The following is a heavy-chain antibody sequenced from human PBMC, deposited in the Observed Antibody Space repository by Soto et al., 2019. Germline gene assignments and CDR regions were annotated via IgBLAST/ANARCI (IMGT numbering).Heavy chain of an antibody. CDR3: ARDRGSSGWYGMDV. Sequence: QVQVVESGGGVVQPGRSLRLSCAASGFSFSSYAMHWVRQAPGKGLEWVAVISYDGSNKYYADSVKGRFSTSRDNSKNTLYVQMNSLRAEDTAVYYCARDRGSSGWYGMDVWGQGTTVTVSS. D-gene: IGHD3-10*01. CDR1: GFSFSSYA. V-gene: IGHV3-30-3*01. CDR2: ISYDGSNK. J-gene: IGHJ6*02.